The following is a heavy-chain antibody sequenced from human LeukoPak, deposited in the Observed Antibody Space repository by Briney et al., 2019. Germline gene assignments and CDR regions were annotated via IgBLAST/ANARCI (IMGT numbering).Heavy chain of an antibody. CDR1: GFTFSNYG. D-gene: IGHD3-22*01. CDR2: ISYDGSDR. V-gene: IGHV3-30*18. CDR3: AKAGGYYYVGRYYFDY. J-gene: IGHJ4*02. Sequence: GGSLRLSCAASGFTFSNYGMHWVRQAPGKGLEWVAVISYDGSDRYYADSVKGRFTISRDNSKNTLYLQMNSLRAEDTAVYYCAKAGGYYYVGRYYFDYWGQGALVTVSS.